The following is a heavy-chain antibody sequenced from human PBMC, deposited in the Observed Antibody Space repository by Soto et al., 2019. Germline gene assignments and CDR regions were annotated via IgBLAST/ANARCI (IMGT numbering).Heavy chain of an antibody. CDR3: ARGGVYGDYGVYYYYGMDV. CDR2: IWYDGSNK. J-gene: IGHJ6*02. Sequence: PGGSLRLSCAASGFTFSSYGMHWVRQAPGKGLEWVAVIWYDGSNKYYADSVKGRFTISRDNSKNTLYLQMNSLRAEDTAVYYCARGGVYGDYGVYYYYGMDVWGQGTTVTVSS. V-gene: IGHV3-33*01. CDR1: GFTFSSYG. D-gene: IGHD4-17*01.